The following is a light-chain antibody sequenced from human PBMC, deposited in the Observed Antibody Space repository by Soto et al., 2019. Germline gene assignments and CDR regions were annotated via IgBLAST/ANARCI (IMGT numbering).Light chain of an antibody. CDR3: QQYNDWLWT. V-gene: IGKV3-15*01. J-gene: IGKJ1*01. CDR1: QRISSTY. Sequence: EIVLTQSPGTLSLSPGESATLSCRASQRISSTYLAWYHQKRGQAPRLLIYGASTRPTGIPARFSGRGSGTEFTLTITSLQSEDFAVYYCQQYNDWLWTFGQGTKVEIK. CDR2: GAS.